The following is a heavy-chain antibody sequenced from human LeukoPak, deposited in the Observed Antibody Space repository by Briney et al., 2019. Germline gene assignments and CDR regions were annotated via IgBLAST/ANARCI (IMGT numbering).Heavy chain of an antibody. Sequence: GGSLRLSCAASGFTFSSYSMSWVRQAPGKGLEWVSYISSSSSTIYYADSVKGRFTISRDNAKNSLYLQMNSLRDEDTAVYYCARDPHSSGWSRDRAFDIWGQGTMVTVSS. CDR1: GFTFSSYS. D-gene: IGHD6-19*01. CDR2: ISSSSSTI. J-gene: IGHJ3*02. V-gene: IGHV3-48*02. CDR3: ARDPHSSGWSRDRAFDI.